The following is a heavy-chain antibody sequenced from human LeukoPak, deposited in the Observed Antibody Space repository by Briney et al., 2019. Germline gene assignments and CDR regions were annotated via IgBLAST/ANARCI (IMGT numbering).Heavy chain of an antibody. J-gene: IGHJ4*02. Sequence: GGSLRLSCAASGFTFSDSAMTWVRQAPGKGLEWVSSISNSGSSTYYADSVKGRFTISRSTAKNSLYLRMNSLRADDTAVYYCAKLGSTAWTAADHWGQGALVTVSS. V-gene: IGHV3-23*01. CDR2: ISNSGSST. CDR3: AKLGSTAWTAADH. CDR1: GFTFSDSA. D-gene: IGHD2-2*01.